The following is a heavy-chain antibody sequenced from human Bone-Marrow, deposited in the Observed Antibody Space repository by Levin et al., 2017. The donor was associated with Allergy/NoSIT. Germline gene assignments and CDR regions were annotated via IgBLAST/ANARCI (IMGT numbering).Heavy chain of an antibody. J-gene: IGHJ4*02. CDR3: ARGGLRWDRFDY. Sequence: GGSLRLSCAASGFTFSVYAMSWVRQAPGKGLEWVSSSDRIGGDTYYADSVKGRFTISRDNSKNTLFLQMNSLRVQDTALYYCARGGLRWDRFDYWGQGNLVTVSS. D-gene: IGHD1-26*01. CDR2: SDRIGGDT. V-gene: IGHV3-23*01. CDR1: GFTFSVYA.